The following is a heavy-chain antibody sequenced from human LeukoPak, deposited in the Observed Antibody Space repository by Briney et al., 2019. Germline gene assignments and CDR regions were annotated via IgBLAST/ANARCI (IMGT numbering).Heavy chain of an antibody. CDR3: ASIRMGAAAGYDPYYFDY. Sequence: GGSLRLSCVVSGFTFSSYEMNWVRQAPGKGLEWVAYISSSGSTIYYADSVKGRFTISRDNAKNSLYLQMNSLRAEDTAVYYCASIRMGAAAGYDPYYFDYWGQGTLVTVSS. CDR2: ISSSGSTI. J-gene: IGHJ4*02. CDR1: GFTFSSYE. V-gene: IGHV3-48*03. D-gene: IGHD6-13*01.